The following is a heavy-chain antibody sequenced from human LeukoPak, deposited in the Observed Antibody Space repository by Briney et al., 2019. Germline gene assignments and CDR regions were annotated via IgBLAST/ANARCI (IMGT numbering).Heavy chain of an antibody. Sequence: GGSLRLSCATSGFVFSDDGIHWVRQAPGKGLEWVAFIRYDGSDPNYPDSVKGRFTISRDNSKNMVQLQMNSLRVEDTAVYYCAQDRFCSSDSCSFGTTWFDPWGQGTLVTVSS. CDR3: AQDRFCSSDSCSFGTTWFDP. V-gene: IGHV3-30*02. J-gene: IGHJ5*02. CDR2: IRYDGSDP. D-gene: IGHD2-2*01. CDR1: GFVFSDDG.